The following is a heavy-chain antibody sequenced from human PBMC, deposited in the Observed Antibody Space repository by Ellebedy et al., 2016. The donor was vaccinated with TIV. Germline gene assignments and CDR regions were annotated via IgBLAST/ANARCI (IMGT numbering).Heavy chain of an antibody. J-gene: IGHJ4*02. V-gene: IGHV3-74*01. CDR3: ARDARLPGEIDY. Sequence: PGGSLRLSCVASGFTFNSYWMQWVRQAPGKGLVWVSGINSDGSSTFYADSVKGRFTVSRDNAKNTLYLQMNSLRAEDTAVYYCARDARLPGEIDYWGQGTLVPVSS. CDR2: INSDGSST. CDR1: GFTFNSYW. D-gene: IGHD2-21*02.